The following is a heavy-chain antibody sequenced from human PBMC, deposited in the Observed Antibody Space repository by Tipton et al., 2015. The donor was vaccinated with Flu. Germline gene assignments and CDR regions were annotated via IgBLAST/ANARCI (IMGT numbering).Heavy chain of an antibody. V-gene: IGHV4-4*07. CDR3: ARLSYYDVDLKNFYFDY. J-gene: IGHJ4*02. D-gene: IGHD3-10*02. CDR2: VYTTGVT. Sequence: TLSLTCTVSGGSITNYYWSWIRLPAGKGLEWIGRVYTTGVTNYNPSLKSLVTMSIDTSKNQFSLKVRSVTAADTAVYYCARLSYYDVDLKNFYFDYWGQGALVTVSS. CDR1: GGSITNYY.